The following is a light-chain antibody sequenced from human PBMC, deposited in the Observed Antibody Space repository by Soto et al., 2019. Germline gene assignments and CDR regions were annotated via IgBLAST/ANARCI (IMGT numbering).Light chain of an antibody. Sequence: QSVLTQAPSASGTPGQRVTISCSGSSSNIGSNTVNWYQQLPGTAPKLLIYSSNQRPSGVPDRFSGSKSGTSASLAISGLQSEDEADYYCAAWDDSLHGSVVFGGGTKLTVL. CDR3: AAWDDSLHGSVV. CDR2: SSN. CDR1: SSNIGSNT. J-gene: IGLJ3*02. V-gene: IGLV1-44*01.